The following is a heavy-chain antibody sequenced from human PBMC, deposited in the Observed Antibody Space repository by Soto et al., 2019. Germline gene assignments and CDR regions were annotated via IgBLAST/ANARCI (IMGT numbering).Heavy chain of an antibody. V-gene: IGHV3-7*03. Sequence: GGSLRLSCAASGFTFSSYWMSWVRQAPGKGLEWVANIKQDGSEKYYVDSVKGRFTISRDSAKNSLYLQMNSLRAEDTAVYYCARVLGYCSGGSCYSNDAFDIWGQGTMVT. J-gene: IGHJ3*02. CDR3: ARVLGYCSGGSCYSNDAFDI. CDR1: GFTFSSYW. CDR2: IKQDGSEK. D-gene: IGHD2-15*01.